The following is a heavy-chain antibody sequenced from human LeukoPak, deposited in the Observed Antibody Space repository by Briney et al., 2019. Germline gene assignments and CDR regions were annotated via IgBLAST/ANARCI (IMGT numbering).Heavy chain of an antibody. V-gene: IGHV1-69*05. D-gene: IGHD2-2*02. Sequence: ASVKVSCKASGGTFSSYAISWVRQAPGQGLEWMGGFIPIFGTANYAQKFQGRVTITTDESTSTAYMELSSLRSEDTAVYYCARGYCRSTSCYMRNYYYYYMDVWGKGTTVTVSS. CDR2: FIPIFGTA. J-gene: IGHJ6*03. CDR3: ARGYCRSTSCYMRNYYYYYMDV. CDR1: GGTFSSYA.